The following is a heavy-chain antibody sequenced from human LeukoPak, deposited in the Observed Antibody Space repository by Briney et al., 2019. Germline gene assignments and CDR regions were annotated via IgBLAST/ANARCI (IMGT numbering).Heavy chain of an antibody. J-gene: IGHJ5*02. CDR3: ASLTHTYYDFWSGYYFDP. CDR1: GGSISSYY. D-gene: IGHD3-3*01. V-gene: IGHV4-59*08. CDR2: IYYSGST. Sequence: PSETLSLTCTVSGGSISSYYWSWIRQPPGKGLEWIGYIYYSGSTNYNPSLKSRVTISVDTSKNQFSLKLSSVTAADTAVYYCASLTHTYYDFWSGYYFDPWGQGTLVTVSS.